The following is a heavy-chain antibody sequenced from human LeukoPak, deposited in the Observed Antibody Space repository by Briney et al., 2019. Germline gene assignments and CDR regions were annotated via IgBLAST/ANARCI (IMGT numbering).Heavy chain of an antibody. CDR3: ASEVLGFDY. CDR2: IYYSGST. V-gene: IGHV4-59*01. J-gene: IGHJ4*02. CDR1: GGSISSYY. D-gene: IGHD4/OR15-4a*01. Sequence: SETLSLTCTVSGGSISSYYWSWIRQPPGKGLEWIGYIYYSGSTNYNPSLESRVTISVDTSKNQFSLKLSSVTAADTAVYYCASEVLGFDYWGQGTPVTVSS.